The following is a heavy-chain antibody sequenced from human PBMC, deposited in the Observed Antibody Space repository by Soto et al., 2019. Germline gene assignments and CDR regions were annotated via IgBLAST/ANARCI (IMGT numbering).Heavy chain of an antibody. Sequence: QVQLQESGPGLVKPSQTLSLTCTVSGGSISSGDYYWSWIRQPPGKGLEWIGYIYYSGSTYYNPSLKSRVTISVDTSKNQFSLKLSSVTAADTAVYYCARDPSAYCGGDCYPYFDYWGQGTLVTVSS. CDR3: ARDPSAYCGGDCYPYFDY. D-gene: IGHD2-21*02. CDR1: GGSISSGDYY. J-gene: IGHJ4*02. V-gene: IGHV4-30-4*01. CDR2: IYYSGST.